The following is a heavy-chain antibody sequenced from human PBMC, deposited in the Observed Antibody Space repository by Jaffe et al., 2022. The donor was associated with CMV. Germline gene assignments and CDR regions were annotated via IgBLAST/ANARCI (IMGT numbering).Heavy chain of an antibody. D-gene: IGHD6-13*01. CDR1: GGTFSSYA. CDR2: IIPIFGTA. J-gene: IGHJ6*02. V-gene: IGHV1-69*01. Sequence: QVQLVQSGAEVKKPGSSVKVSCKASGGTFSSYAISWVRQAPGQGLEWMGGIIPIFGTANYAQKFQGRVTITADESTSTAYMELSSLRSEDTAVYYCARDRIAAAVEGNYYYGMDVWGQGTTVTVSS. CDR3: ARDRIAAAVEGNYYYGMDV.